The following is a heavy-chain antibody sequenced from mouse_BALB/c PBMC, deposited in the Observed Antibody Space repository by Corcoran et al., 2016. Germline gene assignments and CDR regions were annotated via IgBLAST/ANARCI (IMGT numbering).Heavy chain of an antibody. CDR3: ARRGDGSSRYFDV. CDR1: GYTFTSYW. CDR2: INPSTGYT. V-gene: IGHV1-7*01. Sequence: QVQLQQSGAELAKPGASVKMSCKASGYTFTSYWMHWVKQRPGQGLEWIGYINPSTGYTEYNQKFKDKATLTADKSSSTAYMQLSSLTSEDSAVYYCARRGDGSSRYFDVWGAGTTVTVSS. D-gene: IGHD1-1*01. J-gene: IGHJ1*01.